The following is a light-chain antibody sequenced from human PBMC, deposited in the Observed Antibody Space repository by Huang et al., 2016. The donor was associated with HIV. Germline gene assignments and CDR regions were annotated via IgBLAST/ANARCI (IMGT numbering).Light chain of an antibody. J-gene: IGKJ2*01. CDR2: GTS. CDR3: QQYGSSMAT. CDR1: QSVDSGY. Sequence: LTQSPGSLSLSPGDRVTLSCRASQSVDSGYVAWYHQKPGQSTRLIVYGTSSRSSGIPSRFSGSGSGMDFSLTISGLDSEDFGVYYCQQYGSSMATFGQGTKVDI. V-gene: IGKV3-20*01.